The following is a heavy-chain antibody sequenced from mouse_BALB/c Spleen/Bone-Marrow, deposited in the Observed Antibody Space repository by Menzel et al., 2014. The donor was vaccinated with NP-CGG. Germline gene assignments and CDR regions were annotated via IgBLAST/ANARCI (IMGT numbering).Heavy chain of an antibody. V-gene: IGHV1-74*01. J-gene: IGHJ3*01. CDR2: IDPYDSDT. CDR3: ARGYYGSSYDWFAY. CDR1: GYTFXSYW. D-gene: IGHD1-1*01. Sequence: QVQLQQSGAELVRPGASVKLSCKASGYTFXSYWMNWVKQRPEQGLEWIGRIDPYDSDTHYNQKFKDKAIMTVDKSSSTAYMQLSSLTSEDSAVYYCARGYYGSSYDWFAYWGQGTLVTVSA.